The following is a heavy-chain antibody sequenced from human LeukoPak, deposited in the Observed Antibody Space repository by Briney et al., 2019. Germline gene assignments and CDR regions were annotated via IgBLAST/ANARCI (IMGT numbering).Heavy chain of an antibody. D-gene: IGHD5-18*01. Sequence: GGSLRLSCAASGFTFSSYSMNWVRQAPGKGLEWVSYISSSSSTVYYADSVKGRFTISKDNAKKSLYLQMTSLRAEDTAVYYCARNRGMVTSEFDYWGQGTLVTVSS. CDR1: GFTFSSYS. V-gene: IGHV3-48*01. CDR3: ARNRGMVTSEFDY. CDR2: ISSSSSTV. J-gene: IGHJ4*02.